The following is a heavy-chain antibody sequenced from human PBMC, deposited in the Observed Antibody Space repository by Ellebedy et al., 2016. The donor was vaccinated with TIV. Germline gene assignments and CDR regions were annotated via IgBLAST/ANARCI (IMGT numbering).Heavy chain of an antibody. Sequence: EGSLRLSCAASGFTFSNYWMSWVRQAPGKGLEWVANIKQDGSEKYYVDSVKGRFSISRDNAKNSLYVQMNSLRDEDTAVYYCARDQWLGRAYYFDSWGQGTLVTVSS. V-gene: IGHV3-7*01. D-gene: IGHD6-19*01. CDR1: GFTFSNYW. CDR3: ARDQWLGRAYYFDS. CDR2: IKQDGSEK. J-gene: IGHJ4*02.